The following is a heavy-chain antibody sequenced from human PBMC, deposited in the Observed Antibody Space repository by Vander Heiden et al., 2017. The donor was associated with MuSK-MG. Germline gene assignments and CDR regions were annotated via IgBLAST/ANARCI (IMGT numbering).Heavy chain of an antibody. CDR1: GFTFSTYG. CDR2: IWYDGSNS. CDR3: AREGKAVAGTERGWIDP. J-gene: IGHJ5*02. D-gene: IGHD6-19*01. V-gene: IGHV3-33*01. Sequence: QVQLVESGGGVVQPGRSLRLSCVASGFTFSTYGMHWVRQAPGKGLEWVAVIWYDGSNSYYAASVKGRFTISRDNSKNTLYLQMNSPRAEDTAVYYCAREGKAVAGTERGWIDPWGQGTLVTVSS.